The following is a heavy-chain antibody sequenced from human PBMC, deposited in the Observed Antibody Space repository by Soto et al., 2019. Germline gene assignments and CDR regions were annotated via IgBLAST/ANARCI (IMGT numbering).Heavy chain of an antibody. CDR2: MNPNSGNT. J-gene: IGHJ6*02. CDR3: ARGVVLMVYADYGMDV. Sequence: QGLEWMGWMNPNSGNTGYAQKFQGRVTMTRNTSISTAYMELSSLRSEDTAVYYCARGVVLMVYADYGMDVWGQGTTVTVSS. V-gene: IGHV1-8*01. D-gene: IGHD2-8*01.